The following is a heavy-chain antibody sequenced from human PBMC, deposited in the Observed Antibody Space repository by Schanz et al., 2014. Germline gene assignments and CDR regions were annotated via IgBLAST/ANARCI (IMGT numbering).Heavy chain of an antibody. D-gene: IGHD3-3*01. CDR3: VRDRGYDFSFDP. CDR1: GGSISSFY. J-gene: IGHJ5*02. V-gene: IGHV4-4*07. CDR2: IYTSGST. Sequence: QVQLQESGPGLVKSSETLSLTCTVSGGSISSFYWGWIRQPAGKGLEWIGRIYTSGSTNYNPSLKGRVTMSLDTSKNQFSLKLSSVTAADTAVYYCVRDRGYDFSFDPWGQGTLVTVSS.